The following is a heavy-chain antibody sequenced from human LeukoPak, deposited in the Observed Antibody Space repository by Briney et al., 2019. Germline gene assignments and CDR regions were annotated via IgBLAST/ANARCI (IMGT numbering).Heavy chain of an antibody. V-gene: IGHV3-23*01. CDR2: IFGSGGSA. Sequence: GGSLRLSCTASGFTFSSYAMYWVRQAPGKGLEWVSGIFGSGGSAHYADSVKGRFTISRDNSQNAVYLQMNSLRAEDTAVYYCGKTTTGYSSGRNPAWPVDYWGQGTLVTVSS. CDR3: GKTTTGYSSGRNPAWPVDY. D-gene: IGHD6-19*01. CDR1: GFTFSSYA. J-gene: IGHJ4*02.